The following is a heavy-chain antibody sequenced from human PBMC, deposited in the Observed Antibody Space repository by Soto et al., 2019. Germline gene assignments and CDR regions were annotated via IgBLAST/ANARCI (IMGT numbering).Heavy chain of an antibody. CDR1: GGSISSSNW. J-gene: IGHJ6*02. CDR2: IYHSGST. Sequence: SETLSLTCAVSGGSISSSNWWRWVRQPPGKGLEWIGEIYHSGSTNYNPSLKSRVPISVDKSKNQFSLKLSSVTAADTAVYYCARVRDSSGYYYYYYGMDVWGQGTTVTV. D-gene: IGHD3-22*01. V-gene: IGHV4-4*02. CDR3: ARVRDSSGYYYYYYGMDV.